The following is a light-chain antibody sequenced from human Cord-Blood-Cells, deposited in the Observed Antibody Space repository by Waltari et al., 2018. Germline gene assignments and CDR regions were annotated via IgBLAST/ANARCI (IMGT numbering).Light chain of an antibody. CDR2: AAS. CDR1: QSISSY. Sequence: DIQMTQSPYSLSASVGDRVTITCRASQSISSYLNWYQQKPGKAPKLLIYAASSLQSGVPLRFSGSGSGTDFTLTISSLQPEDFATYYCQQSYSTPPFTFGPGTKVDIK. J-gene: IGKJ3*01. CDR3: QQSYSTPPFT. V-gene: IGKV1-39*01.